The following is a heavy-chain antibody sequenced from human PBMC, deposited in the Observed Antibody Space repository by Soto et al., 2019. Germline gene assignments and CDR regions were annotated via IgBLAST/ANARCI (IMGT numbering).Heavy chain of an antibody. CDR2: IWYDGSVK. CDR1: GFTFGTYG. J-gene: IGHJ4*02. CDR3: ARADCGGQCPCDY. V-gene: IGHV3-33*01. D-gene: IGHD2-21*01. Sequence: XGSLILSCSASGFTFGTYGMHWVRQAPGKGLEWVAGIWYDGSVKTYADSVKGRFSISRDNSQNTVYLQMNTLRAGDTAVYYCARADCGGQCPCDYWGQGTLVTVSS.